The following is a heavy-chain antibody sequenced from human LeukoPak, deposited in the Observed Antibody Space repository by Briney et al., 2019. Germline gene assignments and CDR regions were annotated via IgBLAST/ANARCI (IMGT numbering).Heavy chain of an antibody. CDR1: GFTFGNYA. CDR3: SKGAGYEQESRLEY. D-gene: IGHD1-1*01. CDR2: INWNSGRV. J-gene: IGHJ4*02. Sequence: PGRSLRLSCAASGFTFGNYAMHWVRQAPGEGLEWGSGINWNSGRVSYADSVKGRFTISRDNAKNSLYLQLSSLTVDDTAVYYCSKGAGYEQESRLEYWGQGALVTVSS. V-gene: IGHV3-9*01.